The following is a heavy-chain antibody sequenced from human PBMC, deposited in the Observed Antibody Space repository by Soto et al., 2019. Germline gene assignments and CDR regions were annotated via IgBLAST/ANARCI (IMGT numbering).Heavy chain of an antibody. D-gene: IGHD6-19*01. J-gene: IGHJ4*02. CDR3: AKDKTYTSGWEYFDY. V-gene: IGHV3-9*01. CDR2: ISWNSGSI. CDR1: GFTFDDYA. Sequence: PGGSLRLSCAASGFTFDDYAMHWVRQAPGRGLEWVSGISWNSGSIGYADSVKGRFTISRDNAKNSLYLQMNSLRPEDTALYYRAKDKTYTSGWEYFDYWGQGTLVTVSS.